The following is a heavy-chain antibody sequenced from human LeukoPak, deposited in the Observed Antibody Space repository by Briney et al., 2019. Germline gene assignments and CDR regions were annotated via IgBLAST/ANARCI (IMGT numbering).Heavy chain of an antibody. Sequence: PSEALSLTCAVYGGSFSGYYWSWIRQPPGKGPEWIGEINHSGSTNYNPSLKSRVTISVDTSKNQFSLKLSSVTAADTAVYYCARTYSSSWYVDYWGQGTLVTVSS. CDR2: INHSGST. V-gene: IGHV4-34*01. D-gene: IGHD6-13*01. J-gene: IGHJ4*02. CDR3: ARTYSSSWYVDY. CDR1: GGSFSGYY.